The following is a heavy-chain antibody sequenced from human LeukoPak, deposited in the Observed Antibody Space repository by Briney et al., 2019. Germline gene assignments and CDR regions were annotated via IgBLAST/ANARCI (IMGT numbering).Heavy chain of an antibody. CDR2: ITGSRSYI. CDR3: ARDRLEGGETFDS. Sequence: PGGSLRLSCAASGFSSRSYSMDCVREAPGKGLEWVSSITGSRSYISYADSAKGRFTISRDNAENSLFLQMNNLRPEDTAVYFCARDRLEGGETFDSWGQGTLVTVSS. CDR1: GFSSRSYS. D-gene: IGHD1-1*01. J-gene: IGHJ4*02. V-gene: IGHV3-21*01.